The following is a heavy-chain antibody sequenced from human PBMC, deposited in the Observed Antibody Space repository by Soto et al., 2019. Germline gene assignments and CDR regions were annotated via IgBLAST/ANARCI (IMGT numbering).Heavy chain of an antibody. V-gene: IGHV1-69*06. CDR1: GGTFSSYA. CDR2: IIPIFGTA. D-gene: IGHD1-26*01. Sequence: SVRVSCKASGGTFSSYAISLVRQAPAQGLEWMGGIIPIFGTANYAQKFQGRVTITADKSTSTAYMELRSLRSEDTAVYYCARGKVGATGPFDAFDIWGQGTMVTVSS. CDR3: ARGKVGATGPFDAFDI. J-gene: IGHJ3*02.